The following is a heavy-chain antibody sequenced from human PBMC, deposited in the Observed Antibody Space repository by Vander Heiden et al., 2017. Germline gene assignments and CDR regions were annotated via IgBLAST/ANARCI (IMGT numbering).Heavy chain of an antibody. CDR2: INPNSGET. Sequence: QVQLVQSGADVKKPGASVKVSCKDSGYTLNDYYINWVRQAPGQGLEWLGWINPNSGETKDGQNFQGRVTMTRDTSISTAYMELSRLTSDDTAVYYCARDGYGGNSWGWFDPWGQGTLVTVSS. V-gene: IGHV1-2*02. CDR3: ARDGYGGNSWGWFDP. CDR1: GYTLNDYY. J-gene: IGHJ5*02. D-gene: IGHD4-17*01.